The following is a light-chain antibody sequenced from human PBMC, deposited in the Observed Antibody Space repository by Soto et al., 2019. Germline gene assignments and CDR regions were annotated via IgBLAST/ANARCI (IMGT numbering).Light chain of an antibody. Sequence: QSALTQPASVSGSPGQSITISCTGTSSDVGAYNYVSWYQQHPGKAPKLMIYDVSNRPSGVSNRFSGSKSGNTASLTISWLQAEDEGDYYCNSYTRSSSVVFGGGTKLTVL. CDR3: NSYTRSSSVV. J-gene: IGLJ2*01. V-gene: IGLV2-14*03. CDR2: DVS. CDR1: SSDVGAYNY.